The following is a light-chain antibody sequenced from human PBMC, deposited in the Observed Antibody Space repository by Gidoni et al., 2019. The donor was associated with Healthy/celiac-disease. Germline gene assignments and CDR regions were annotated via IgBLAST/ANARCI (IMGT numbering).Light chain of an antibody. CDR1: QDSSNY. Sequence: DIQMTQSPSSLSASVGDRVTITCQASQDSSNYLNWYQQKPGKAPKLLIYDASKLETGVPSRFSGSGSGTDVTFTISSLQPEDIATYYCQQYDNLPFTFGPGTKVDIK. CDR2: DAS. CDR3: QQYDNLPFT. J-gene: IGKJ3*01. V-gene: IGKV1-33*01.